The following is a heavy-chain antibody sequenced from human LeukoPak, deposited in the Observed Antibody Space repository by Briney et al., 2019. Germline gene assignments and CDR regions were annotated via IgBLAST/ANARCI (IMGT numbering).Heavy chain of an antibody. Sequence: GGSLRLSCAASGFTFSYYVMRWVRQAPGKGLEWVSSIGHTGVDTYYTDSLKGRLTISRDNSKNTLYLQMNSLRAEDTAVYYCAKTPQIQLWPDYWGQGTLVTVSS. J-gene: IGHJ4*02. CDR2: IGHTGVDT. CDR3: AKTPQIQLWPDY. CDR1: GFTFSYYV. V-gene: IGHV3-23*01. D-gene: IGHD5-18*01.